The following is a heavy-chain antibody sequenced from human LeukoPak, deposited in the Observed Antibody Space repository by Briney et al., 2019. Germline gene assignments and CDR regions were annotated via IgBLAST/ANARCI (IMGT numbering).Heavy chain of an antibody. CDR1: GYSFTTYW. CDR2: IYPGDSDT. CDR3: ARLGTAPFDI. V-gene: IGHV5-51*01. J-gene: IGHJ4*02. Sequence: GESLKISCKGSGYSFTTYWIAWVRPMPGKGLEWMGIIYPGDSDTRYSPSFQGQVTISADKSIRTAYLQWSSLKASDTAMYYCARLGTAPFDIWGQGTLVTVSS. D-gene: IGHD1-1*01.